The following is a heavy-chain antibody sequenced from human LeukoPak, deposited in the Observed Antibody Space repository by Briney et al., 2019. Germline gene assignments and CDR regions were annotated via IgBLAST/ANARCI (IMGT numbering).Heavy chain of an antibody. D-gene: IGHD2-2*01. V-gene: IGHV1-24*01. CDR3: ATGPKYQLLYYFDY. CDR2: FDPEDGET. J-gene: IGHJ4*02. Sequence: ASVEVSCKVSGYTLTELSMHWVRQAPGKGLEWMGGFDPEDGETIYAQKFQGRVTMTEDTSTDTAYMELSSLRSEDTAVYYCATGPKYQLLYYFDYWGQGTLVTVSS. CDR1: GYTLTELS.